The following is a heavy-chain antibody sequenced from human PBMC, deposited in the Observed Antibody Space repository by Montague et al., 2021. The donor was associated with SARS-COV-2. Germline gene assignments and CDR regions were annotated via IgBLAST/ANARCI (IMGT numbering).Heavy chain of an antibody. CDR1: GFTFSSYW. Sequence: SLRLSCAASGFTFSSYWMYWVRQAPGKGLVWVSHISRDGSRRRYADSVEGRFTISRDNAKNTLYLQMNSLRAEDTAVYYCARDGEIVADGYSFDAWGQGTMVTASS. CDR2: ISRDGSRR. J-gene: IGHJ4*02. V-gene: IGHV3-74*01. CDR3: ARDGEIVADGYSFDA. D-gene: IGHD3-22*01.